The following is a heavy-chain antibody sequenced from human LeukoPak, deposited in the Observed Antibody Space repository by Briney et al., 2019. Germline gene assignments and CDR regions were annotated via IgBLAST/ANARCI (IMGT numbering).Heavy chain of an antibody. J-gene: IGHJ4*02. CDR2: IRSGGENT. CDR3: AILSWDGRGSFY. D-gene: IGHD2/OR15-2a*01. CDR1: GFTFSNAW. Sequence: PGGSLRLSCAASGFTFSNAWMSWVRQAPGKGLEWVSAIRSGGENTYYADSVRGRFTISRDNSRGTLSLQMNSLRAEDTVVYFCAILSWDGRGSFYWGQGTLVTVSS. V-gene: IGHV3-23*01.